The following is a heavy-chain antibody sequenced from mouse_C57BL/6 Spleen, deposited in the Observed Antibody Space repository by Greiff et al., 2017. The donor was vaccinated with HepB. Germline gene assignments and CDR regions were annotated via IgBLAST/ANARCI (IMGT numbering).Heavy chain of an antibody. V-gene: IGHV14-4*01. Sequence: EVQLQQSGAELVRPGASVKLSCTASGFNIKDDYMHWVKQRPEQGLEWIGWIDPENGDTEYASKFQGKATITADTSSNTAYLQLSSLTSDDTAVYYCTTRGFDYWGQGTTLTVSS. J-gene: IGHJ2*01. CDR3: TTRGFDY. CDR2: IDPENGDT. CDR1: GFNIKDDY.